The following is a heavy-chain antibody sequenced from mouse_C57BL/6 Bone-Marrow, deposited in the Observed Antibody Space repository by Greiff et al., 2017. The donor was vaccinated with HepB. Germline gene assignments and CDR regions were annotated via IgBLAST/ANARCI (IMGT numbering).Heavy chain of an antibody. J-gene: IGHJ3*01. CDR3: ARLGDYPWFAY. V-gene: IGHV1-52*01. D-gene: IGHD1-1*02. CDR2: IDPSDSET. Sequence: QVQLQQSGAELVRPGSSVKLSCKASGYTFTSYWMHWVKQRPIQGLEWIGNIDPSDSETHYNQKFKDKATLTVDKSSSTAYMQLSSLTSEDSAIYYCARLGDYPWFAYWGQGTLVTVSA. CDR1: GYTFTSYW.